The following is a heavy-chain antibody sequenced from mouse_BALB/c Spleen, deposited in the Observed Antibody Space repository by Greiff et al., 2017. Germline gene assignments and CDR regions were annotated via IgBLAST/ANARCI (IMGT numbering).Heavy chain of an antibody. D-gene: IGHD2-10*02. CDR3: ARDKKKYGNYGYCDV. V-gene: IGHV2-6-7*01. CDR1: GFSLTGYG. Sequence: QVQLQQSGPGLVAPSQSLSITCTVSGFSLTGYGVNWVRQPPGKGLEWLGMIWGDGSTDYNSALKSRLSISKDNSKSQVFLKMNSLQTDDTARYYCARDKKKYGNYGYCDVWGAGTTVTVSS. J-gene: IGHJ1*01. CDR2: IWGDGST.